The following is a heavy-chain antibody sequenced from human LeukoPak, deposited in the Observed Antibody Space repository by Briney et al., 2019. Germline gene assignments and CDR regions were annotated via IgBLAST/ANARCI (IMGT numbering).Heavy chain of an antibody. Sequence: PSETLSLTCTVSGGSISSYYWSWIRQPPGKGLEWIGYIYYSGSTNYNPSLKSRVTISVDTSKNQFSLKLSSVTAADTAVYYCARDTRIAAAGIFPDYWGQGTLVTVSS. CDR3: ARDTRIAAAGIFPDY. CDR2: IYYSGST. D-gene: IGHD6-13*01. CDR1: GGSISSYY. V-gene: IGHV4-59*12. J-gene: IGHJ4*02.